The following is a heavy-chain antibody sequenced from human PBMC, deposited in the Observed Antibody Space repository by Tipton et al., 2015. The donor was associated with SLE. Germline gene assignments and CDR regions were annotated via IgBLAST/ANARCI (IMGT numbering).Heavy chain of an antibody. Sequence: TLSLTCTVSGASISSHYWNWIRQSPEKGLEWIGNMHHSSGTTNYNPSLKSRVTISGDTSNNHLSLKLTSVTAADTAVYYCARDWDDYSFDYWGQGTLVTVSS. V-gene: IGHV4-59*11. J-gene: IGHJ4*02. D-gene: IGHD5-12*01. CDR2: MHHSSGTT. CDR3: ARDWDDYSFDY. CDR1: GASISSHY.